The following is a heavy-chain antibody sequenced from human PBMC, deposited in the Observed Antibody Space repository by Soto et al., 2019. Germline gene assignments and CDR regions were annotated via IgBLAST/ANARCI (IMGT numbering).Heavy chain of an antibody. D-gene: IGHD1-26*01. V-gene: IGHV1-69*06. CDR2: IVVDSNTA. Sequence: QVVLLQSGAEVKEPGSSVRVSCQVSGSTFNNLVFSWVRQAPGHGPEWMGGIVVDSNTAEYSQRFQDRVTITADTSTDTLYMELGSLTFEDTAVYYCARAIKRWEVNYYFDFWGQGTLVTVSS. CDR1: GSTFNNLV. J-gene: IGHJ4*02. CDR3: ARAIKRWEVNYYFDF.